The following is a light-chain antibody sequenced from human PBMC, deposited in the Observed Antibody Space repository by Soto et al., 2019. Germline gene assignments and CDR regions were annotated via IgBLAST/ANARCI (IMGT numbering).Light chain of an antibody. CDR1: QRVSSY. CDR3: QPRSNWPYT. J-gene: IGKJ2*01. CDR2: DAS. Sequence: EIVLTQSPATLSLSPGERATLSCRASQRVSSYLAWYQHKPGQAPRLLIYDASNRATGIPARFSGSESGTDFALHIRSLEADDVAVYYSQPRSNWPYTFGSGNKLEIK. V-gene: IGKV3-11*01.